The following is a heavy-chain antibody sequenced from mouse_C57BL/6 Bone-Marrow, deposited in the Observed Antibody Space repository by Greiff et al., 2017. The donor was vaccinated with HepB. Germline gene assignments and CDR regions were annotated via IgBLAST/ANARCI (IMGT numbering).Heavy chain of an antibody. J-gene: IGHJ2*01. CDR3: ARSLITTAFDY. V-gene: IGHV1-81*01. CDR2: IYPRSGNT. D-gene: IGHD1-2*01. CDR1: GYTFTSYG. Sequence: VKLVESGAELARPGASVKLSCKASGYTFTSYGISWVKQRTGQGLEWIGEIYPRSGNTYYNEKFKGKATLTADKSSSTAYMELRSLTSEDSAVYFCARSLITTAFDYWGQGTTLTVSS.